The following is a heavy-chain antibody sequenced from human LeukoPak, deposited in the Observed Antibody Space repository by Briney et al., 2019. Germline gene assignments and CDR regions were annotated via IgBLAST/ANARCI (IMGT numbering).Heavy chain of an antibody. V-gene: IGHV3-48*03. D-gene: IGHD6-13*01. J-gene: IGHJ5*02. CDR3: AKDSGIAAAGRYNWFDP. CDR1: GFTFSSYE. Sequence: GGSLRLSCAASGFTFSSYEMNWVRQAPGKGLEWVSYISSSGSTIYYADSVKGRFNISRDNGKNSPYLQMSSLRAEDTAIYYCAKDSGIAAAGRYNWFDPWGQGTLVTVSS. CDR2: ISSSGSTI.